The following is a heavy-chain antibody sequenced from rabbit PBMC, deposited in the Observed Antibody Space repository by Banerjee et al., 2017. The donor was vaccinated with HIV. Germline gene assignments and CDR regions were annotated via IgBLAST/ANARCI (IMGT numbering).Heavy chain of an antibody. CDR3: ARDLAGVIGWNFNL. V-gene: IGHV1S40*01. J-gene: IGHJ4*01. Sequence: QSLEESGGDLVKPGASLTLTCTASGFSFSSSYWICWVRQAPGKGLEWIACIYGSSSGNSYYATWAKGPFTISKTSSTTVTLQMTSLTAADTATYFCARDLAGVIGWNFNLWGPGTLVTVS. CDR1: GFSFSSSYW. CDR2: IYGSSSGNS. D-gene: IGHD4-1*01.